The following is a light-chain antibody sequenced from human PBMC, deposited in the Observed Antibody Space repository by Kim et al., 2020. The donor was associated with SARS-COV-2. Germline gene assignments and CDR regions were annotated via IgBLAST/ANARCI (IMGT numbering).Light chain of an antibody. CDR1: LGVRRW. V-gene: IGKV1-12*01. CDR3: QQTNRFPPT. J-gene: IGKJ2*01. Sequence: ASVGDRVTISWLTRLGVRRWLAWYQQTPGHAPKLLIDGTSNLQSGVPSRFSGRGSGTDFTLTITSVQPEDFATYYCQQTNRFPPTFGQGTKVDIK. CDR2: GTS.